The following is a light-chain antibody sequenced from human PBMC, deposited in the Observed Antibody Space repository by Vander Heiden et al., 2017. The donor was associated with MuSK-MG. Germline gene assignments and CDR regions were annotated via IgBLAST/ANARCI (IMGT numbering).Light chain of an antibody. CDR1: SNDVGGWKY. CDR3: SAFTNADTVL. J-gene: IGLJ2*01. Sequence: QSARTQPASVSASPGQSITISCTGTSNDVGGWKYVSWYQQHPGKAPKLILFEVSNRPSGISSRFSGSKSGNTASLTISGLQPEDESDYYCSAFTNADTVLFGGGTKVTVL. V-gene: IGLV2-14*01. CDR2: EVS.